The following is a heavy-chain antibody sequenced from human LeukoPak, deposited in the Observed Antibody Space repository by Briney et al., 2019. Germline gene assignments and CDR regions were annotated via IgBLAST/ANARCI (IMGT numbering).Heavy chain of an antibody. CDR3: ARASALSDYGDYAEELHPFDY. V-gene: IGHV1-69*01. CDR2: IIPIFGTA. J-gene: IGHJ4*02. D-gene: IGHD4-17*01. Sequence: SSVKVSCKASGGTFSSYAISWVRQAPGQGLEWMGGIIPIFGTANYAQKFQGRVTITADESTSTAYMEPSSLRSEDTAVYYCARASALSDYGDYAEELHPFDYWGQGTLVTVSS. CDR1: GGTFSSYA.